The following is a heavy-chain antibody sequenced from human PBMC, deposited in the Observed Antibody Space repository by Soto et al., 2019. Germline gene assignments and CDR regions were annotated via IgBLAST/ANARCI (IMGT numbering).Heavy chain of an antibody. CDR2: IFYSGST. CDR1: GGSISNYY. D-gene: IGHD2-2*01. Sequence: SETLSLTCTVSGGSISNYYWSWIRQPPGRGLEWIGHIFYSGSTNYNPALKSRVTISVDTSKSQFSLKLSSVTAADTAVYYCAGRQDIVVVPAGDYWGQGTLVTVSS. V-gene: IGHV4-59*08. J-gene: IGHJ4*02. CDR3: AGRQDIVVVPAGDY.